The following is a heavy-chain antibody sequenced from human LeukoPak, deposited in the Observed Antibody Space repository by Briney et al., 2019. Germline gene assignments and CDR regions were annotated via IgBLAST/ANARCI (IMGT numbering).Heavy chain of an antibody. Sequence: GGSLRLSCAASGFTFSSYWMSWVRQAPGKGLEWLANIKQDGSEKYYVDSVKGRFTISRDNAKNSLYLQMNSLRAEDTAVYYCARGGDDILTGGDVWGQGTTVTVSS. CDR2: IKQDGSEK. CDR1: GFTFSSYW. J-gene: IGHJ6*02. CDR3: ARGGDDILTGGDV. D-gene: IGHD3-9*01. V-gene: IGHV3-7*04.